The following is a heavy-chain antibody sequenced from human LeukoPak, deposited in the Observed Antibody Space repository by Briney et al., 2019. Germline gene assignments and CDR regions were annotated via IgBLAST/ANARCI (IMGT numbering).Heavy chain of an antibody. Sequence: GGSLRLSCAASGFTFSSYEMNWVRQAPGKGLEWVSAISGSGGSTYYADSVKGRFTISRDNSKNTLYLQMNSLRAEDTAVYYCAKDQRAMIVVVMFDYWGQGTLVTVSS. V-gene: IGHV3-23*01. D-gene: IGHD3-22*01. CDR3: AKDQRAMIVVVMFDY. CDR1: GFTFSSYE. J-gene: IGHJ4*02. CDR2: ISGSGGST.